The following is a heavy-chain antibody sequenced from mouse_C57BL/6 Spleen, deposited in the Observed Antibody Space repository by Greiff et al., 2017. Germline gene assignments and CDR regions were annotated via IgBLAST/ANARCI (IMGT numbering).Heavy chain of an antibody. V-gene: IGHV1-39*01. J-gene: IGHJ4*01. Sequence: VQLQQSGPELVKPGASVKISCKASGYSFTDYNMNWVKQSNGKSLEWIGVINPNYGTTSYNQKFKGKATVTVDQSSSTAYMQLNSLTSEDSAVYYCATSSGSTYYAMDYWGQGTSVTVSS. CDR1: GYSFTDYN. D-gene: IGHD3-2*02. CDR3: ATSSGSTYYAMDY. CDR2: INPNYGTT.